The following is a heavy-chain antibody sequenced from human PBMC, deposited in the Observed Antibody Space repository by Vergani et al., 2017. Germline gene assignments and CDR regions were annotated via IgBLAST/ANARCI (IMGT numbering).Heavy chain of an antibody. CDR1: GYSFTNYR. CDR2: IHPADSDT. Sequence: EVQLVQSGAEVKKPGESLKISCQISGYSFTNYRIGCVRQMPGKGLEWMGIIHPADSDTRYSPSIQGHVTIPVDKAISTAYLQRSSLRASDSAMYYCARLYGRDSSGSKYFDYWGQGTLVTVSS. V-gene: IGHV5-51*01. CDR3: ARLYGRDSSGSKYFDY. J-gene: IGHJ4*02. D-gene: IGHD3-22*01.